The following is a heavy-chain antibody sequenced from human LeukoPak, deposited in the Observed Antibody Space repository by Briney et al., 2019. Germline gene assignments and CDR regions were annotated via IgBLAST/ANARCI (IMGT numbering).Heavy chain of an antibody. CDR2: FDPEDGET. J-gene: IGHJ5*02. D-gene: IGHD5-18*01. V-gene: IGHV1-24*01. Sequence: GASVKVSCKVSGYTLTGLSMHWVRQAPGKGLEWMGGFDPEDGETIYAQKFQGRVTMTEDTSTDTAYMELSSLRSEDTAVYYCATGPPVDTAMAKAPWGQGTLVTVSS. CDR1: GYTLTGLS. CDR3: ATGPPVDTAMAKAP.